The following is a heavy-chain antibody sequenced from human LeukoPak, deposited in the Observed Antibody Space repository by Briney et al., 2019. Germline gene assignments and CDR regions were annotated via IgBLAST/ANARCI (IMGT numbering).Heavy chain of an antibody. J-gene: IGHJ6*02. CDR1: GFTFSSFG. Sequence: PGGSLRLSCAASGFTFSSFGMHWVRWAPGKGLEWVAVISYDGSNKYYADSVKGRFTMSRDNSQNTLCLQMNSLRLEDTAVYYYGRLMGGYDSYFYGMDVWGQGTTVTVSS. V-gene: IGHV3-30*03. CDR3: GRLMGGYDSYFYGMDV. CDR2: ISYDGSNK. D-gene: IGHD5-12*01.